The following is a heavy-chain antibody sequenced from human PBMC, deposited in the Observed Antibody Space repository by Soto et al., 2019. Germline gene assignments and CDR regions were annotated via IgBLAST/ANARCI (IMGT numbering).Heavy chain of an antibody. D-gene: IGHD3-9*01. CDR1: GFTFSSYA. J-gene: IGHJ4*02. CDR2: ISGSGGST. V-gene: IGHV3-23*01. CDR3: AKVYPPHILRYFDWRKKNKYYFDY. Sequence: GGSLRLSCAASGFTFSSYAMSWVRQAPGKGLEWVSAISGSGGSTYYADSVKGRFTISRDNSKNTLYLQMNSLRAEDTAVYYCAKVYPPHILRYFDWRKKNKYYFDYWGQGTLVTVSS.